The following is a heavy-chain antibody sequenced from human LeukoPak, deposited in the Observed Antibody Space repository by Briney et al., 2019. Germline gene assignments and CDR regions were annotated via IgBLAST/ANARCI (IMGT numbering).Heavy chain of an antibody. CDR3: ARWRIYSGSYEHY. V-gene: IGHV4-39*01. CDR2: IYYSGST. Sequence: PSETLSLTCTVSGGSISSSTYYWGWIRQPPGKGLEWIGSIYYSGSTYYNPSLKSRVTISVDTSKNQFSLKLSSVTAADTAVYYCARWRIYSGSYEHYWGQGTLVTVSS. J-gene: IGHJ4*02. D-gene: IGHD1-26*01. CDR1: GGSISSSTYY.